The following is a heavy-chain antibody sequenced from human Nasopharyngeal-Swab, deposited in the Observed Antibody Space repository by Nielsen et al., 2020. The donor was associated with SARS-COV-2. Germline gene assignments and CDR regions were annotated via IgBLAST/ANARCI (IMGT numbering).Heavy chain of an antibody. D-gene: IGHD6-6*01. CDR2: IYYSGST. J-gene: IGHJ5*02. Sequence: WIRQPPGKGLEWIGSIYYSGSTYYNPSLKSRVTISVDTSKNQFSLKLSSVTAADTAVYCCARGARVQLVRTGWFDPWGQGTLVTVSS. V-gene: IGHV4-39*01. CDR3: ARGARVQLVRTGWFDP.